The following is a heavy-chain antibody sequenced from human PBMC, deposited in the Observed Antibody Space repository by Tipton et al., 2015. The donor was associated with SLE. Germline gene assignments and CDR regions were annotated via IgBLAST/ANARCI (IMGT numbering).Heavy chain of an antibody. CDR2: ISTYNANT. J-gene: IGHJ6*02. CDR1: GYSFYGYF. Sequence: QLVQSGAEVKKPGASVKVSCKASGYSFYGYFMHWVRQAPGQGLEWMGWISTYNANTHYAQKLQGRVTMTTYTSTSTAYMELRSLRSDDTAVYYCAREVYSGSYYYYYGMDVWGQGTTVTISS. D-gene: IGHD3-10*01. CDR3: AREVYSGSYYYYYGMDV. V-gene: IGHV1-18*04.